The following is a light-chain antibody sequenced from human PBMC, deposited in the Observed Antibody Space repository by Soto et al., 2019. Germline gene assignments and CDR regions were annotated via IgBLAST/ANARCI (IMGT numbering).Light chain of an antibody. CDR3: QQSFSSKWT. Sequence: EIQMTQSPSSLSASVGDRVTISCRASQSISSYLNWYQQKPGKAPNLLIYAASSLQSGVPSRFSGSGSGTDFTLTISSLHTEDFTTYYCQQSFSSKWTFGQGTKVDIK. CDR2: AAS. V-gene: IGKV1-39*01. CDR1: QSISSY. J-gene: IGKJ1*01.